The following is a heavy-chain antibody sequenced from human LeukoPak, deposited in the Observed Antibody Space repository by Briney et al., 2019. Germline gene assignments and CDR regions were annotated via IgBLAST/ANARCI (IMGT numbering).Heavy chain of an antibody. Sequence: NPSETLSLTCTVSGGSISSYYWSWIRQPPGKGLEWIGYIYYSGSTNYNPSLKSRVTISVDTSKNQFSLKLSSVTAADTAVYYCARQNGDYSSWFDPWGQGTLVTVSS. CDR2: IYYSGST. J-gene: IGHJ5*02. D-gene: IGHD4-4*01. V-gene: IGHV4-59*08. CDR1: GGSISSYY. CDR3: ARQNGDYSSWFDP.